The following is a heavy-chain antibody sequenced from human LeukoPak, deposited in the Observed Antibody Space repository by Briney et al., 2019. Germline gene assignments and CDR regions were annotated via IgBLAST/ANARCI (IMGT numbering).Heavy chain of an antibody. CDR3: ARETTVVTLNWFDP. CDR1: GGTFSSYA. V-gene: IGHV1-69*04. J-gene: IGHJ5*02. Sequence: ASVKVSCKSSGGTFSSYAIIWVRQAPGQGLEWMGRIIPILGIANYAQKFQGRVTITADKSTSTAYMELSSLRSEDTAAYYYARETTVVTLNWFDPWGQGTLVTVSS. CDR2: IIPILGIA. D-gene: IGHD4-23*01.